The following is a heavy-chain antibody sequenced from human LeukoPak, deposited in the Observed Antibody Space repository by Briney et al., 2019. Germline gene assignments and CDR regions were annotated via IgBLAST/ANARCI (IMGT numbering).Heavy chain of an antibody. CDR1: GFTFSSYA. CDR3: AKDRSSRYDFWSGSFSHYYYYIDV. CDR2: ISGGSA. J-gene: IGHJ6*03. V-gene: IGHV3-23*01. D-gene: IGHD3-3*01. Sequence: PGGSLRLSCAASGFTFSSYAMSWVRQAPGKGLEWVSAISGGSADYADSVKGRFSISIDNSKNTLYLHMNSLRAEDTAVYYCAKDRSSRYDFWSGSFSHYYYYIDVWGKGTTVTVSS.